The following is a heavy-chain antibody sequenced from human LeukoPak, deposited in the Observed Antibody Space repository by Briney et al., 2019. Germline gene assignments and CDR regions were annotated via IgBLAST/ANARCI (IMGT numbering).Heavy chain of an antibody. CDR3: ARGPPPCHSSTSCYPDLWFDP. Sequence: ASVKVSCKASGYTFTSYDINWVRQATGQGLEWMGWMNPNSGNTGYAQKFQGRITITRNTSISTAYMELSSLRSEDTAVYYCARGPPPCHSSTSCYPDLWFDPWGQGTLVTVSS. J-gene: IGHJ5*02. V-gene: IGHV1-8*03. D-gene: IGHD2-2*01. CDR1: GYTFTSYD. CDR2: MNPNSGNT.